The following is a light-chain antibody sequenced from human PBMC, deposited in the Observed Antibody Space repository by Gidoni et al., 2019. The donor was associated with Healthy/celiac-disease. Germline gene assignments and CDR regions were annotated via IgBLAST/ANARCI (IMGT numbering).Light chain of an antibody. CDR3: QQSYSTLLYT. CDR1: QSISSY. J-gene: IGKJ2*01. CDR2: AAS. Sequence: DIQMTQSPSSLSASVGDRVTITCRASQSISSYLNWYQQKPGKAPKLLIYAASSLQSGVPSRFSVSGSGTYFTLTISSLQPEDFATYYCQQSYSTLLYTFXXXTKLEIK. V-gene: IGKV1-39*01.